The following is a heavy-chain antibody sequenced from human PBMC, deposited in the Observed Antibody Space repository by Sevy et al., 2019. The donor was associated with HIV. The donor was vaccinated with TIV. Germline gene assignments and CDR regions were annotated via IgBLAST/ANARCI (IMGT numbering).Heavy chain of an antibody. Sequence: GSLRLSCAVYGGSFSGYYWSWIRQPPGKGLEWIGEINHSGSTSYNPSLKSRVTISLDTSKNQFSLKLTSVTAADTAVYYCARTTTVTTSALDYWGQGTPVTVSS. D-gene: IGHD4-17*01. J-gene: IGHJ4*02. CDR1: GGSFSGYY. CDR3: ARTTTVTTSALDY. CDR2: INHSGST. V-gene: IGHV4-34*01.